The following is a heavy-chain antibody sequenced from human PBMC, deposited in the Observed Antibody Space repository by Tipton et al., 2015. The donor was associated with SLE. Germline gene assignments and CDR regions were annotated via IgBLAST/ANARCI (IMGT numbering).Heavy chain of an antibody. D-gene: IGHD5-18*01. Sequence: TLSLTCTVSGGSISSSSYYWGWIRQPPGKGLEWIGSIYYSGSTYYNPSLKSRVTISVDTSKNQFSLKLSSVTAADTAVYYCAGRGYSYVNWYFDLWGRGTLVTVSS. J-gene: IGHJ2*01. V-gene: IGHV4-39*01. CDR3: AGRGYSYVNWYFDL. CDR2: IYYSGST. CDR1: GGSISSSSYY.